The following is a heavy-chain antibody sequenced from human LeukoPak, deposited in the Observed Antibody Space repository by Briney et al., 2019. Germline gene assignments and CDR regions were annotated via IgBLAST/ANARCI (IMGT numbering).Heavy chain of an antibody. Sequence: KPSETLSLTCTVSGGSISSGGYYWSWIRQPPGKGLEWIGYIYHSGSTYYNPSLKSRVTISVDRSKNQFSLKLSSVTAADTAVYYRARDPYSCGFDAFDIWGQGTMVTVSS. J-gene: IGHJ3*02. CDR2: IYHSGST. CDR1: GGSISSGGYY. D-gene: IGHD5-18*01. CDR3: ARDPYSCGFDAFDI. V-gene: IGHV4-30-2*01.